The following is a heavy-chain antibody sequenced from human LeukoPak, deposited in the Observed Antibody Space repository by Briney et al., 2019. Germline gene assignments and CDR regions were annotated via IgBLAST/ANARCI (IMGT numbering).Heavy chain of an antibody. J-gene: IGHJ4*02. CDR1: GYTFTGYY. CDR3: ARDRVGATTNFDY. Sequence: GSVKVSCKASGYTFTGYYMHWVRQAPGQGLEWVGWINPNSGGTNYAQKFQGWVTMTRDTSISTAYMELSRLRSDDTAVYYCARDRVGATTNFDYWGQGTLVTVSS. D-gene: IGHD1-26*01. V-gene: IGHV1-2*04. CDR2: INPNSGGT.